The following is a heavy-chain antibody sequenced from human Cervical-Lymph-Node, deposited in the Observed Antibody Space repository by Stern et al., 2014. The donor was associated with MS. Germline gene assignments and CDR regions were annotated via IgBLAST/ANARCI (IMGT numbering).Heavy chain of an antibody. Sequence: VQLVESGPGLVKPSETLSLTCTVSGGSTSSYYWSWIRQPPGKGLEWIGYISSSGGTKDNPSLKSRVTISVDTSKNQFALTLGSVTAADAAVYYCARGYTTSSGRPDYWGQGTLVTVST. J-gene: IGHJ4*02. V-gene: IGHV4-59*08. D-gene: IGHD6-6*01. CDR2: ISSSGGT. CDR3: ARGYTTSSGRPDY. CDR1: GGSTSSYY.